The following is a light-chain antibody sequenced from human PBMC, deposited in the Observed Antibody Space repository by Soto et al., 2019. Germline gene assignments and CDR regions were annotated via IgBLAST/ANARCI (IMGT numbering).Light chain of an antibody. Sequence: EIVLTQSPGTLSLSPGERATLACKTSQSVRSSHLAWYQQMPGQAPRLIIYGATKRATGIPDRFSGSGSGTDFTLTISRLEPEDFAVYYRQQYSSSPLTFGGGTKVDIK. J-gene: IGKJ4*01. CDR2: GAT. CDR3: QQYSSSPLT. V-gene: IGKV3-20*01. CDR1: QSVRSSH.